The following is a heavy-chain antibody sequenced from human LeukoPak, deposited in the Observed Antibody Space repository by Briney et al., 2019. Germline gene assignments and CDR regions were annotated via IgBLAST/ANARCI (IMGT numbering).Heavy chain of an antibody. CDR3: ARGRARYSSGWYGDFDY. V-gene: IGHV4-59*01. CDR1: GGSISSYY. D-gene: IGHD6-19*01. J-gene: IGHJ4*02. Sequence: PSETLSLTCTVSGGSISSYYWSWIRQPPGKGLEWIGYIYYSGSTNYNPSLKSRVTISVDTSKDQFSLKLSSVTAADTAVYYCARGRARYSSGWYGDFDYWGQGTLVTVSS. CDR2: IYYSGST.